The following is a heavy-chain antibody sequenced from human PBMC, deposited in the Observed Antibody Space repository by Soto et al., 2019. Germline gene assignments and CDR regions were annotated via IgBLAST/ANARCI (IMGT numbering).Heavy chain of an antibody. D-gene: IGHD2-15*01. Sequence: GGSLRLSCAASGFTFSSYSMNWVRQAPGKGLEWVSSISSSSSYIYYADSVKGRFTISRDNAKNSLYLQMNSLRAEDTAVYYCARAVYCSGGSCYHAFDIWGQGTMVTVS. CDR1: GFTFSSYS. CDR3: ARAVYCSGGSCYHAFDI. CDR2: ISSSSSYI. V-gene: IGHV3-21*01. J-gene: IGHJ3*02.